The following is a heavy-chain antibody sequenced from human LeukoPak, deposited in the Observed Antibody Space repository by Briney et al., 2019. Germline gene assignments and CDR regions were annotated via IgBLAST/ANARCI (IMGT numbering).Heavy chain of an antibody. Sequence: GGSLRLSCAASGCTFSSYAMHWVRQAPGKGLEWVAVISYDGSNKYYADSVKGRFTISRDNSKNTLYLQMNSLRAEDTAVYYCARDGLYVYYDSSGYYFDYWGQGTLVTVSS. CDR2: ISYDGSNK. CDR1: GCTFSSYA. CDR3: ARDGLYVYYDSSGYYFDY. D-gene: IGHD3-22*01. J-gene: IGHJ4*02. V-gene: IGHV3-30-3*01.